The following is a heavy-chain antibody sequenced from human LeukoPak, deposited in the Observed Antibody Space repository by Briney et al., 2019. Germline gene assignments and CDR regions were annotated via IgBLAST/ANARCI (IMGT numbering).Heavy chain of an antibody. J-gene: IGHJ4*02. CDR2: ISSDSGSTI. D-gene: IGHD6-6*01. V-gene: IGHV3-48*03. Sequence: GGSLRLSCAASGFTFSSFEMTWVRQAPGKGLEWVSYISSDSGSTIYYADSVKGRFTISRDNAKHSLYLQMNSLTAEDTAVYYCARDPQKGAARPAYFDYWGQRNLFSVSS. CDR1: GFTFSSFE. CDR3: ARDPQKGAARPAYFDY.